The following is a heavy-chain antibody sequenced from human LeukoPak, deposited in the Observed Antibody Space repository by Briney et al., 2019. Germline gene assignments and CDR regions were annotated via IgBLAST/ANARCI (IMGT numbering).Heavy chain of an antibody. J-gene: IGHJ6*02. CDR1: GFTFSSYS. CDR3: ARGGAFNCLSSTSCYLSLSWAYYYGMDV. D-gene: IGHD2-2*01. V-gene: IGHV3-21*01. CDR2: ISSSSSYI. Sequence: GGSLRLSCAASGFTFSSYSMNWVRQAPGKGLEWVSSISSSSSYIYYADSVKGRFTISRDSAKNSLYLQMNSLRAEDTAEYYCARGGAFNCLSSTSCYLSLSWAYYYGMDVWGQGTTVTVSS.